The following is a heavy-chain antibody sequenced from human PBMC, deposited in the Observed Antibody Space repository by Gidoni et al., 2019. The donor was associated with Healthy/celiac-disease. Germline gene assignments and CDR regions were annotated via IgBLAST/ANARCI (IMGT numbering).Heavy chain of an antibody. Sequence: QVQLVQSGAEVKKPGASVQVSCKASGYTFTSYAMHWVRQAPGQRLEWMGWINAGNGNTKYSQKFQGRVTITRDTSASTAYMELSSLRSEDTAVYYCARVVSGSTTKHFDYWGQGTLVTVSS. CDR1: GYTFTSYA. CDR2: INAGNGNT. CDR3: ARVVSGSTTKHFDY. J-gene: IGHJ4*02. V-gene: IGHV1-3*01. D-gene: IGHD3-16*01.